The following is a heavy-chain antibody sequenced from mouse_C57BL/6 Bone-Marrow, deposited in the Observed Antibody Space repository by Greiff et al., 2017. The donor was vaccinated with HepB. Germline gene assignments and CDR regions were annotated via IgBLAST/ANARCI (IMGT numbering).Heavy chain of an antibody. J-gene: IGHJ2*01. Sequence: EVQLVESGGGLVKPGGSLKLSCAASGFTFSDYGMHWVRQAPEKGLEWVAYISSGSSTIYYADTVKGRFTISRDNAKNTLFLQMTSLRSEDTAMYYCARRPAIYYYGSSLDYWGQGTTLTVSS. D-gene: IGHD1-1*01. CDR2: ISSGSSTI. V-gene: IGHV5-17*01. CDR3: ARRPAIYYYGSSLDY. CDR1: GFTFSDYG.